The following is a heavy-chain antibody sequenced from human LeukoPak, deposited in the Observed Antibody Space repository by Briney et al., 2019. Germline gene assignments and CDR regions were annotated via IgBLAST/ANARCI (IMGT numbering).Heavy chain of an antibody. V-gene: IGHV1-8*01. D-gene: IGHD4-23*01. CDR2: MSPNSGYT. J-gene: IGHJ5*02. CDR1: GYTFTSYD. Sequence: ASVKVSCKASGYTFTSYDINWVRQATGQGLEWMGWMSPNSGYTGYAQKFQGRVTMTRDTSISTAYMELSSLRSEDTAVYYCARDYGANSGWFDPWGQGTLVTVS. CDR3: ARDYGANSGWFDP.